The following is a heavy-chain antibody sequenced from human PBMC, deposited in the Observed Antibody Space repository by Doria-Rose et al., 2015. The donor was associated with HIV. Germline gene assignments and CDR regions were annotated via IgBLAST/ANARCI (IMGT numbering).Heavy chain of an antibody. J-gene: IGHJ4*02. V-gene: IGHV2-26*01. D-gene: IGHD6-13*01. Sequence: SGPVLVKPTETLTLTCTVSGVSLSSPGMGVSWIRQPPGKALEWPANIFPDDERSYKTSLKSRLTISRGTSKSQLVLTTTDMDPVDTATYYCARIKSSRWYHKYYFDFWGQGTLVIVSA. CDR2: IFPDDER. CDR3: ARIKSSRWYHKYYFDF. CDR1: GVSLSSPGMG.